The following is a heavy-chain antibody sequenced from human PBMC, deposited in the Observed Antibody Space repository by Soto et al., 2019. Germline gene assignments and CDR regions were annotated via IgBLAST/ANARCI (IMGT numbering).Heavy chain of an antibody. CDR3: AHLTTGGFYFEF. V-gene: IGHV2-5*01. Sequence: QITLKESGPTLVKPTQTLTLTCTFSGFSLRNSGVGVGWIRQPPGKALEWLALIYWYDDKRYSPSLKSRLTTTKDTSKNQVVLTMTNMDPGDTATYYCAHLTTGGFYFEFLGQGTRVTVSS. CDR1: GFSLRNSGVG. CDR2: IYWYDDK. J-gene: IGHJ4*02. D-gene: IGHD4-17*01.